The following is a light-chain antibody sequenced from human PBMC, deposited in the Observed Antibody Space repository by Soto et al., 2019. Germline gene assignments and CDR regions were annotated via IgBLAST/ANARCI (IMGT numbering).Light chain of an antibody. CDR3: QQSYSTPFT. Sequence: DIQMTQSPSSLSASVGDRVTITCRASQSISSYLNWYQQKPGKAPKILIYAASSLQGGVTSRFSGSGSGTDFTLTISSLQPEDFATYYCQQSYSTPFTFGGGTKVEIK. V-gene: IGKV1-39*01. CDR1: QSISSY. CDR2: AAS. J-gene: IGKJ4*01.